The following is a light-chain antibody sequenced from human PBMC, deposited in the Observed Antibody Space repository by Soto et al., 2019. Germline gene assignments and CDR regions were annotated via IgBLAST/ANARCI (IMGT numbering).Light chain of an antibody. CDR1: SSNVGGNT. CDR2: SNN. J-gene: IGLJ1*01. V-gene: IGLV1-44*01. CDR3: AAWDDSLNGYV. Sequence: VLTQPPSASGTPGQRVTISCSGSSSNVGGNTVNWYQHLPGTAPKLVIYSNNQRPSGVPDRFSGSRSGTSASLAISGLQSEDEADYYCAAWDDSLNGYVFGTGTKVTVL.